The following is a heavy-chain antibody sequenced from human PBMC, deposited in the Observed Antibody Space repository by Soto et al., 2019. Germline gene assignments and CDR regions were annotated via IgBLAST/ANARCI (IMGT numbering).Heavy chain of an antibody. Sequence: ASVKVSCTASGYTFNSDAMRWGRKAPGQGLEWMGWISGHNGKADYAENFQGRVIMTTDTSTATASMDLRGLRSDDTAVYYCARKGYIGNFAMDVWGQGTTVTFSS. CDR2: ISGHNGKA. J-gene: IGHJ6*02. CDR3: ARKGYIGNFAMDV. V-gene: IGHV1-18*01. CDR1: GYTFNSDA. D-gene: IGHD5-12*01.